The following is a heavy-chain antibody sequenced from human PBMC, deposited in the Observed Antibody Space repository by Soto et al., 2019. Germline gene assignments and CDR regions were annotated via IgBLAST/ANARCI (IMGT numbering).Heavy chain of an antibody. CDR3: AIKDKSGYFNWFDP. J-gene: IGHJ5*02. D-gene: IGHD3-22*01. Sequence: GESLKISCRTSGYKFTSSWIAWVRQMPGKGLEWMGIIFPSDSDTRYSPSFQGQVTISADRSTSTVFLQWASLKASDTAVYFCAIKDKSGYFNWFDPWGQGTLVTVSS. V-gene: IGHV5-51*01. CDR1: GYKFTSSW. CDR2: IFPSDSDT.